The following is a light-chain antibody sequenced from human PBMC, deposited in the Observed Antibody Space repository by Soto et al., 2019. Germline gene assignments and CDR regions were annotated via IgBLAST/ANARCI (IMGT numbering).Light chain of an antibody. Sequence: DIVMTQSPDSLAVSLGERATINCKSSQSVLYSSNNKNYLTWYQQKPGQPPKLLIYWASTRESGVPDRFSGGGSGTDFTLPSSSLQAEDVAVYYCQQYYSTPWTFGQGTKVEIK. CDR1: QSVLYSSNNKNY. J-gene: IGKJ1*01. V-gene: IGKV4-1*01. CDR2: WAS. CDR3: QQYYSTPWT.